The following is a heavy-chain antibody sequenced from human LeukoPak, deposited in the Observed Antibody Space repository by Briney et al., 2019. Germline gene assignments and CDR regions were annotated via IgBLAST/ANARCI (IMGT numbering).Heavy chain of an antibody. V-gene: IGHV3-74*01. Sequence: GGSLRLSCAASGFTFTTSWMHWFRQAPGKGLVWVSRMESDGTSTTYADSVKGRFTISRDNSKYTVYLEMNSLRVEDTAMYYCSKERPEEYYASGSYFDYWGQGTLVTVSS. J-gene: IGHJ4*02. CDR3: SKERPEEYYASGSYFDY. D-gene: IGHD3-10*01. CDR1: GFTFTTSW. CDR2: MESDGTST.